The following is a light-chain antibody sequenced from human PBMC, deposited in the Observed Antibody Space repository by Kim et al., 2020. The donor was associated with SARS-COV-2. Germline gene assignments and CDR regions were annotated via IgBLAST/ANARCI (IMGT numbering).Light chain of an antibody. CDR3: QQTYISPFT. J-gene: IGKJ3*01. Sequence: DIQMTQSPSSLSASVGDRVTITCRASQSISNFLNWYQHNPGKAPKLLIYAASSLQSGVPSRFSGRGSETDFTLTISSLQPEDFATYFCQQTYISPFTFGPGTKVDIK. CDR2: AAS. V-gene: IGKV1-39*01. CDR1: QSISNF.